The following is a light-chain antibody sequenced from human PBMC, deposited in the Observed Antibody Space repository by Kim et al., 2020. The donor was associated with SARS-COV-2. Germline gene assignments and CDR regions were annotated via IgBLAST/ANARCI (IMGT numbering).Light chain of an antibody. CDR1: KLGVKP. Sequence: SVSPGKTASITRSADKLGVKPACWYQQKPGPPPVLCIYQDSTRPSGIPERFSGSNSGNTATLTISGTQAMDEADYYCQAWDSSTYVFGTGTKVTVL. J-gene: IGLJ1*01. V-gene: IGLV3-1*01. CDR3: QAWDSSTYV. CDR2: QDS.